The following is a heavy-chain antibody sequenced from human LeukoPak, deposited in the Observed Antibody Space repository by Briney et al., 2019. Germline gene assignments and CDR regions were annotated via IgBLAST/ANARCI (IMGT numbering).Heavy chain of an antibody. CDR1: GLTFNNYY. CDR3: ARWTDYGDLQAAESGDY. Sequence: GGSLRLSCAASGLTFNNYYMNWVRHAPEKGLEWDSSISSSGSYIYYADSVKGRFTISRDNAKNSLFLQMNSLRAEDTAIYYCARWTDYGDLQAAESGDYWGQGTLVTVSS. CDR2: ISSSGSYI. J-gene: IGHJ4*02. D-gene: IGHD4-17*01. V-gene: IGHV3-21*06.